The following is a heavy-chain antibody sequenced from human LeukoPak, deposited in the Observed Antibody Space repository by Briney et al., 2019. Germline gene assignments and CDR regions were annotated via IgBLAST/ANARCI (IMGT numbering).Heavy chain of an antibody. CDR2: ISSSTTVT. D-gene: IGHD6-6*01. J-gene: IGHJ6*02. CDR1: GFTLSSYS. V-gene: IGHV3-21*01. Sequence: GGSLRLSCAASGFTLSSYSMNWVRQAPGRGLEWVSSISSSTTVTHYADSVRGRFTISLDNGKNSLSLQMNSLRAEDTAVYYCVRGGSTAAHHWGQGTTVTVSS. CDR3: VRGGSTAAHH.